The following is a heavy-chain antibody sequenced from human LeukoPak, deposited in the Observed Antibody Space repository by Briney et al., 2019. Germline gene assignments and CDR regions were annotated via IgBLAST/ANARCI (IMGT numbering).Heavy chain of an antibody. J-gene: IGHJ6*03. D-gene: IGHD6-6*01. CDR2: ISWDGGST. V-gene: IGHV3-43D*03. CDR3: AKDGDSSSLYYYYYMDV. Sequence: GGSLRLSCAVSGFTFDDYAMHWVRQAPGKGLEWVCLISWDGGSTYYADSVKGRFTISRDNSKNSLYRQMNSLRAEDTALYYCAKDGDSSSLYYYYYMDVWGKGTTVTVSS. CDR1: GFTFDDYA.